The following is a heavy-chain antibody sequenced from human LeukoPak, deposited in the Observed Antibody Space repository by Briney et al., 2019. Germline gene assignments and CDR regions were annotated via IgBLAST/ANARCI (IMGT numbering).Heavy chain of an antibody. CDR2: ISSSSSLI. CDR1: GFTFSNYG. D-gene: IGHD6-19*01. CDR3: ARGAYSSGWYLDY. V-gene: IGHV3-48*01. Sequence: GGSLRLSCAASGFTFSNYGMNWVRQAPGKGLEWISYISSSSSLIYYADSVKGRFTISRDNSKNTLYLQMNSLRAEDTAVYYCARGAYSSGWYLDYWGQGTLVTVSS. J-gene: IGHJ4*02.